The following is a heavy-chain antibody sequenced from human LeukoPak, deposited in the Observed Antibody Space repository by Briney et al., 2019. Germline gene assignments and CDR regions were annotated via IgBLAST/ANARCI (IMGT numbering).Heavy chain of an antibody. V-gene: IGHV5-10-1*01. D-gene: IGHD2-15*01. CDR3: ARRYCSGGSCYSSFDY. CDR1: GYSFTSYW. CDR2: IDPSDSYT. J-gene: IGHJ4*02. Sequence: GESLKISCKGSGYSFTSYWISWVRQMPGKGLEWMGRIDPSDSYTSYSPSFQGHVTISADKSISTAYLQWSSLKASDTAMYYCARRYCSGGSCYSSFDYWGQGTLVTVSS.